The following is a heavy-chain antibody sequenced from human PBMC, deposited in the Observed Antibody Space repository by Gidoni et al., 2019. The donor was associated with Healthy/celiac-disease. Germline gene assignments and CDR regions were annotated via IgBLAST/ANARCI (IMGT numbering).Heavy chain of an antibody. CDR1: GCSISSYY. Sequence: QVQLQESGPGLVKPSETLSLTCSVSGCSISSYYWSWIRQPHGKGLEWIVYIYYSGSTNYNPSLKSRVTISVDTSKNQFSLKLSSVTAADTAVYYCARAIYSYGYGFGMDVWGQGTTVTVSS. CDR2: IYYSGST. V-gene: IGHV4-59*01. D-gene: IGHD5-18*01. J-gene: IGHJ6*02. CDR3: ARAIYSYGYGFGMDV.